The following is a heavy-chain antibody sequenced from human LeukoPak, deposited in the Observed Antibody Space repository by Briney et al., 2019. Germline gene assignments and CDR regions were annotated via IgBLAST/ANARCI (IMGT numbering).Heavy chain of an antibody. V-gene: IGHV1-8*01. Sequence: ASVKVSCKASGYTFTSYDINWVRQATGQGLEWMGWMNPNSGNTGYAQKFQGRVTMTRNTSISTAYMELSSLRSEDTAVYYCARGYCTNGVCYLSYYYYYMDVWGKGTTVTVSS. J-gene: IGHJ6*03. D-gene: IGHD2-8*01. CDR2: MNPNSGNT. CDR3: ARGYCTNGVCYLSYYYYYMDV. CDR1: GYTFTSYD.